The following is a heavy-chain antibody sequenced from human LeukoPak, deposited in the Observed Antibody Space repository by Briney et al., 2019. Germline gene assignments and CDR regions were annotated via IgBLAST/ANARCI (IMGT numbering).Heavy chain of an antibody. D-gene: IGHD6-13*01. Sequence: PSETLSLTCAVSGGSISSSNWWSWVRQPPGKGLEWIGEIYHSGSTNYNPSLKSRVTISVDKSKNQFSLKLSSVTAADTAVYYCARGSSFYSTYYYYYGMDVWGQGTTVTVSS. CDR1: GGSISSSNW. CDR2: IYHSGST. CDR3: ARGSSFYSTYYYYYGMDV. J-gene: IGHJ6*02. V-gene: IGHV4-4*02.